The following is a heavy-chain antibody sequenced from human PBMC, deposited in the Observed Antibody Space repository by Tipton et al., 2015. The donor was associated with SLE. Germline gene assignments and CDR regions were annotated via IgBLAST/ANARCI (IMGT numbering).Heavy chain of an antibody. CDR3: ARVLYYGSGRPDLIDY. J-gene: IGHJ4*02. D-gene: IGHD3-10*01. CDR1: GFAFSSYP. V-gene: IGHV3-30*04. Sequence: SLRLSCAASGFAFSSYPMHWVRRAPGKGLEWVAIISYDGSSRYYADSVKGRFTISRDNSKNTLYLQMNSLRPEDTAVYSCARVLYYGSGRPDLIDYWGQGTLVTVSS. CDR2: ISYDGSSR.